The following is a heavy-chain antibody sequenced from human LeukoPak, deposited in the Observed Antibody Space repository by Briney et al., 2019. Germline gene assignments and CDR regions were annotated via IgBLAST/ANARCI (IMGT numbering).Heavy chain of an antibody. Sequence: PSQTLSLTCSVSGGSINSGDYYWSWIRQPPGKGLDLIGYIYYSGITYYNPSLKSRFTISVDTSKNQFSLKLSSVTAADTAVYYCARVHDYGDCPDYWGQGTLVTVSS. J-gene: IGHJ4*02. CDR2: IYYSGIT. CDR1: GGSINSGDYY. CDR3: ARVHDYGDCPDY. V-gene: IGHV4-30-4*08. D-gene: IGHD4-17*01.